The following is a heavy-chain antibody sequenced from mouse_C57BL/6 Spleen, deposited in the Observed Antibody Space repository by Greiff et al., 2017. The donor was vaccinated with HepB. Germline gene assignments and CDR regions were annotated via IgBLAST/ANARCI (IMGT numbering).Heavy chain of an antibody. Sequence: QVQLQQPGAELVKPGASVKLSCKASGYTFTSYWMQWVKQRPGQGLEWIGEIDPSDSYTNYNQKFKGKATLTVDTSSSTAYMQLSSLTSEDSAVYYCARRDDYDYYAMDYWGQGTSVTVSS. CDR2: IDPSDSYT. CDR3: ARRDDYDYYAMDY. J-gene: IGHJ4*01. D-gene: IGHD2-4*01. CDR1: GYTFTSYW. V-gene: IGHV1-50*01.